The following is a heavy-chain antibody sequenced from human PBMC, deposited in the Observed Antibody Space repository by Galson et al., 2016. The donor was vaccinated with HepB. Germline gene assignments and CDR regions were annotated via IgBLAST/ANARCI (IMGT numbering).Heavy chain of an antibody. CDR2: ISWNSGRL. Sequence: SLRLSCAASGFTFDDYAMHWVRQAPGKGLEWVSGISWNSGRLGYAASVKGRFPLSRAPAPTSLYLQMNSLKPEDTAFYYCAKDITVAGIGWLDPCGQGTLVTVSS. D-gene: IGHD6-19*01. CDR1: GFTFDDYA. CDR3: AKDITVAGIGWLDP. V-gene: IGHV3-9*01. J-gene: IGHJ5*02.